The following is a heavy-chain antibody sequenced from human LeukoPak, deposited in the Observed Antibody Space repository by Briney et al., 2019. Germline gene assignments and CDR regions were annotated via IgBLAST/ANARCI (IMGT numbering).Heavy chain of an antibody. D-gene: IGHD6-19*01. CDR3: ARERLAGTPDY. CDR1: GFTFSNYG. CDR2: IWLDGSNE. Sequence: PGRSLRLSCAASGFTFSNYGMHWVRQAPGKGLEWVAVIWLDGSNEYYADSLKGRFTISRDNSKNTLYLQMNSLRAEDTAVYYCARERLAGTPDYWGQGTLVTVSS. V-gene: IGHV3-33*01. J-gene: IGHJ4*02.